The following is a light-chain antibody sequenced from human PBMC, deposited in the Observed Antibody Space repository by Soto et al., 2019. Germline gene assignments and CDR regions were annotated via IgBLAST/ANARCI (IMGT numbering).Light chain of an antibody. CDR2: GAS. CDR3: LQYVSPPWT. V-gene: IGKV3-20*01. CDR1: QTVGGRY. Sequence: EIALTQSAATLSLSLGERATLSCRASQTVGGRYLAWFQQKPGQTPRLLIYGASTRAAGVPDRFSGSGSGTDFSLTINRLEPEDFAVYYCLQYVSPPWTFGQGTKVEV. J-gene: IGKJ1*01.